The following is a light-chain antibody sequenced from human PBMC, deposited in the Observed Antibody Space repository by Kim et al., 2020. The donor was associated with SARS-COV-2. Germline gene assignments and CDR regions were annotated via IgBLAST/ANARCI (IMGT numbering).Light chain of an antibody. CDR2: DNN. Sequence: QSVLTQPPSVSAAPGQKVTISCSGSSSNIGNNYVSWYQQLPGTAPKLLIYDNNKRPSGIPDRFSGSKSGTSATLGITGLQTGDEADYYCGTWDSSPLFGRGTQLTVL. V-gene: IGLV1-51*01. CDR3: GTWDSSPL. J-gene: IGLJ2*01. CDR1: SSNIGNNY.